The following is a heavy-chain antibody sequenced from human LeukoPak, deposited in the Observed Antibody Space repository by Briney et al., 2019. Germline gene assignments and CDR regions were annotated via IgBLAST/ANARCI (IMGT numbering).Heavy chain of an antibody. CDR2: IGISSSSL. Sequence: GGSLRLPCAASGFTFSSYSMNWVRQAPGKGLEWVSYIGISSSSLSYADSVKGRLTISRDDAKNSLYLQINSLRAEDTAVYYCARDENWVFDYWGQGILVTVSS. V-gene: IGHV3-48*01. CDR1: GFTFSSYS. J-gene: IGHJ4*02. D-gene: IGHD3-16*01. CDR3: ARDENWVFDY.